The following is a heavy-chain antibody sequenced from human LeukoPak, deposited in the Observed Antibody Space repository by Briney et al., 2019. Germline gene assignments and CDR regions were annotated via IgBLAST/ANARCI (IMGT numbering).Heavy chain of an antibody. CDR2: IYYSGST. Sequence: SETLSLTCTVSGGSISSYYWSWIRQPPGKGLEWIGYIYYSGSTNYNPSLKSRVTISVDTSKNQFSLKLSSVTAADTAVYYCARDSAQEQLVVGYYYGMDVWGQGTTVTVSS. CDR3: ARDSAQEQLVVGYYYGMDV. J-gene: IGHJ6*02. CDR1: GGSISSYY. D-gene: IGHD6-13*01. V-gene: IGHV4-59*01.